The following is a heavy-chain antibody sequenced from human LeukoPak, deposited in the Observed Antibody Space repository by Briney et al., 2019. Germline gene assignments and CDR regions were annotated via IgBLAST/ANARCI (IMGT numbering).Heavy chain of an antibody. CDR3: ARDVPTLIEYYFDY. V-gene: IGHV4-4*07. J-gene: IGHJ4*02. CDR1: GASITSYH. D-gene: IGHD2-2*01. CDR2: FYTSRST. Sequence: SETLSLTCTVSGASITSYHWSWIRQPAGKGLEWIGRFYTSRSTTYNPSLTSRVTMSVDKSKNQFSLKLSSVTAADTAVYYCARDVPTLIEYYFDYWGQGILVTVSS.